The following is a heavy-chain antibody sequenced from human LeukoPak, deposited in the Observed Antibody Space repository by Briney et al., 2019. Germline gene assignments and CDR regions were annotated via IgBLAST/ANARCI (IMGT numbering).Heavy chain of an antibody. J-gene: IGHJ4*02. D-gene: IGHD3-10*01. CDR2: ISGRGGST. CDR3: AKGGPQGWFGERLRGYYFDY. V-gene: IGHV3-23*01. Sequence: GGSLRLSCAAPGFTFSSYAMSWVRQAPGKGLEWVSAISGRGGSTCYADSVKGRFTISRDNSKNTLYLQMNSLRAEDTAVYYCAKGGPQGWFGERLRGYYFDYWGQGTPVTVSS. CDR1: GFTFSSYA.